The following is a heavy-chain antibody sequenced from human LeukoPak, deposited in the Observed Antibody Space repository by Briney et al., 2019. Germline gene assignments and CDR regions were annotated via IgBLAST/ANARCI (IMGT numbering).Heavy chain of an antibody. Sequence: PSETLSLTCAVYGGSFSAYYWSWIRQTPGKGLEWIGEINHSGSTNYNPSLKSRITISVDTSKNQFSLKLSSVTAADTAVYYCARGVAWFGELFDSWGQGTLVTVSS. CDR2: INHSGST. J-gene: IGHJ4*02. V-gene: IGHV4-34*01. CDR1: GGSFSAYY. CDR3: ARGVAWFGELFDS. D-gene: IGHD3-10*01.